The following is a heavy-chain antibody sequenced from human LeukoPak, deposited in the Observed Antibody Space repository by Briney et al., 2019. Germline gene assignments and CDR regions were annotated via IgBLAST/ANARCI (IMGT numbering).Heavy chain of an antibody. V-gene: IGHV3-23*01. D-gene: IGHD2-8*01. CDR1: GFTFSSYA. Sequence: GGSLRLSCADSGFTFSSYAMSWVRQAPGKGLEWVSGISGTGGSTYYADSVKGRFTISRDNSKNTLFLQMNSLRAEDTAIYYCAKDSYSHNGIFDALDIWGQGTMVTVSS. CDR2: ISGTGGST. CDR3: AKDSYSHNGIFDALDI. J-gene: IGHJ3*02.